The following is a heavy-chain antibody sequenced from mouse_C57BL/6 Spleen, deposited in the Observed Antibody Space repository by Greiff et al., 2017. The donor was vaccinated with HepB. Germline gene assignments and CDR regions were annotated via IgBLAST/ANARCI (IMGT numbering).Heavy chain of an antibody. Sequence: VQVVESGAELAKPGASVKLSCKASGYTFTSYWMHWVKQRPGQGLEWIGYINPSSGYTKYNQKFKDKATLTADKSSSTAYMQLSSLTYEDSAVYYCARDDPNWAFAWFAYWGQGTLVTVSA. V-gene: IGHV1-7*01. J-gene: IGHJ3*01. D-gene: IGHD4-1*01. CDR1: GYTFTSYW. CDR2: INPSSGYT. CDR3: ARDDPNWAFAWFAY.